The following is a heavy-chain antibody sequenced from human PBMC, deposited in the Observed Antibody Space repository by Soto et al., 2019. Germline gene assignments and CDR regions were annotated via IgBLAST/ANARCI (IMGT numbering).Heavy chain of an antibody. V-gene: IGHV3-21*01. CDR1: GFTSSNYA. D-gene: IGHD2-21*02. J-gene: IGHJ6*02. Sequence: EVHLVESGGGLVKPGGSLRLSCAVSGFTSSNYAMNWVRQAPGKGLEWVSSISGSGSSVYYADSVKGRFTISRDNAKNXLXXQVHSLRAEHTAVYYCATAPYCGGYCAYQYFGRDVWGQGTPVTVSS. CDR2: ISGSGSSV. CDR3: ATAPYCGGYCAYQYFGRDV.